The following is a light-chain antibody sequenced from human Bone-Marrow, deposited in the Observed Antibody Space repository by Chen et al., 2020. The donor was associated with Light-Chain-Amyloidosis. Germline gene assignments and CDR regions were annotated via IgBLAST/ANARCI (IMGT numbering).Light chain of an antibody. V-gene: IGKV1-27*01. CDR2: AAS. CDR1: HDIGNY. CDR3: QQYNSVPHT. Sequence: DIQMTQSPSSLSASVGDSVTIACRASHDIGNYLAWYQQKPGKVPELLIYAASTLHSGVSSRFGGSGSGTDFTLTIRSLQPADVSTYYCQQYNSVPHTFGPGTKVDI. J-gene: IGKJ3*01.